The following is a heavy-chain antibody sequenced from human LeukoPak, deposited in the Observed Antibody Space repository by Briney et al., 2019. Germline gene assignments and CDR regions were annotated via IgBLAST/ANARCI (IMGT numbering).Heavy chain of an antibody. CDR1: GYTFTGYY. Sequence: ASVKVSCKASGYTFTGYYMHWVRQAPGQGLEWMGWINPNSGGTNYAQKFQGRVTMTRDTSISTAYMELSRLRSDDTAVYYCARVNYYDSSGKYFQHWGQGTLVTVSS. CDR2: INPNSGGT. J-gene: IGHJ1*01. CDR3: ARVNYYDSSGKYFQH. D-gene: IGHD3-22*01. V-gene: IGHV1-2*02.